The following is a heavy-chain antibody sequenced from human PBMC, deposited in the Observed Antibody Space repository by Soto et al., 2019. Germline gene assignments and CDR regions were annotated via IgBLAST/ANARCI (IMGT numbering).Heavy chain of an antibody. V-gene: IGHV3-74*01. CDR3: AREQYTLNYAGY. CDR2: IDSNGRNS. J-gene: IGHJ1*01. D-gene: IGHD1-7*01. Sequence: EVQLVESGGALVQPGGSLSLSCAASGFTFRNYYMHWVRHAPGKGLVWVARIDSNGRNSVYADSVKGRFTISRDNANNTLFLQMDSLTAEDTAVYYCAREQYTLNYAGYWGQGTQVTVSS. CDR1: GFTFRNYY.